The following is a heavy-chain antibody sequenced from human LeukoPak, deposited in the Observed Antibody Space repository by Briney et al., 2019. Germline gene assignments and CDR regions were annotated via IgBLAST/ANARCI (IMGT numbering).Heavy chain of an antibody. J-gene: IGHJ4*02. CDR3: ARDRGYLVYDE. Sequence: PGGSLRLSCAASGFTFSFYWMTWVRQAPGKGLEWVANIKEDGSEKNYVDSVKGRFTISRDNAKNSLYLQVNSLRAEDTAVYYCARDRGYLVYDEWGQGTLVTVSS. CDR2: IKEDGSEK. D-gene: IGHD5-12*01. V-gene: IGHV3-7*01. CDR1: GFTFSFYW.